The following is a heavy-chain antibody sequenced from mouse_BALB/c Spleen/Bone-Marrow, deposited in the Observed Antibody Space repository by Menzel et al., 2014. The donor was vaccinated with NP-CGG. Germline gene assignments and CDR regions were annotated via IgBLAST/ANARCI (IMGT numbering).Heavy chain of an antibody. CDR3: ARRGWYGGYFNV. D-gene: IGHD1-1*02. CDR1: GFAFSSYD. V-gene: IGHV5-9*02. Sequence: EVMLVESGGGLVKPGGSLKLSCAASGFAFSSYDMSWVRRTPEKRLEWVATISSGGSYTYYPDSVKGRFTISRDNARNTLYLQMSSLRSEDTALYYCARRGWYGGYFNVGGAGTTVTVSS. J-gene: IGHJ1*01. CDR2: ISSGGSYT.